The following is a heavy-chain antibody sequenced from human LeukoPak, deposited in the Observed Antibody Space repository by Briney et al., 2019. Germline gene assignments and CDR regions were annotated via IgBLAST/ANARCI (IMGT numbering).Heavy chain of an antibody. Sequence: SETLSLTCTVSGGSISSYYWSWIRQPPGKGLEWIGYIYYSGSTNYNPSLKSRVTISVDTSKNQFSLKLNSVTAADTAVYYCARRDCSGGSCYPFYFDYWGQGTLVTVSS. CDR1: GGSISSYY. V-gene: IGHV4-59*08. CDR3: ARRDCSGGSCYPFYFDY. D-gene: IGHD2-15*01. J-gene: IGHJ4*02. CDR2: IYYSGST.